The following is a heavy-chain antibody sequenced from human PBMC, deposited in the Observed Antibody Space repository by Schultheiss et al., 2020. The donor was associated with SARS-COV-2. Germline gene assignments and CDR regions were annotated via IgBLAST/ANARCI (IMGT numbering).Heavy chain of an antibody. V-gene: IGHV4-59*08. Sequence: SETLSLTCIVSGASISTYSWSWIRQPPGKGLEWIGYMYYSGSTNYNPSLKSRVTMSVDTSKNQFSLKLSSVTAADTAVYYCARTYCSSTSCLYGYYYYYMDVWGKGTTVTVSS. CDR1: GASISTYS. D-gene: IGHD2-2*01. J-gene: IGHJ6*03. CDR3: ARTYCSSTSCLYGYYYYYMDV. CDR2: MYYSGST.